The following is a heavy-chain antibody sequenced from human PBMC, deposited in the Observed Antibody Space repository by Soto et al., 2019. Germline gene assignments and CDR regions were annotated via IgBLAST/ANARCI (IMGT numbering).Heavy chain of an antibody. Sequence: QVRLLESGPEMVKPSGTLSLTCTVSGDSIRSDDSFWGWIRRPPGQGLEWVGTISHNGDTFYNPPVDSHPTMSPDASTTLFSLRLTSVTAADAGFYFCARQVRGPIPTDGWLSPVTSWGQGTQVTVSS. CDR2: ISHNGDT. D-gene: IGHD3-22*01. CDR1: GDSIRSDDSF. CDR3: ARQVRGPIPTDGWLSPVTS. J-gene: IGHJ5*02. V-gene: IGHV4-39*01.